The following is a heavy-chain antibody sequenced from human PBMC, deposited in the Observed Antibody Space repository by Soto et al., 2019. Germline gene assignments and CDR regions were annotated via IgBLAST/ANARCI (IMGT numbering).Heavy chain of an antibody. CDR2: ISAYNGKT. CDR3: ARGSRKGNGTRYYYYGIDF. CDR1: GYTFTSYG. J-gene: IGHJ6*02. Sequence: ASVKVSCKASGYTFTSYGISWVRQAPGQGLEWMGWISAYNGKTNYAQKLQGRVTMTTDTSRSTDYMELRSLRSDDTAVYYCARGSRKGNGTRYYYYGIDFWGQGTTVTVSS. V-gene: IGHV1-18*01. D-gene: IGHD2-2*01.